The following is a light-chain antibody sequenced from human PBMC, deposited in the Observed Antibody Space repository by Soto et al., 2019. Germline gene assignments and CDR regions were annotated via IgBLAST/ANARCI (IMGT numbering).Light chain of an antibody. CDR1: QSVRIW. J-gene: IGKJ1*01. CDR2: KGS. V-gene: IGKV1-5*03. CDR3: QQDNTFST. Sequence: DIKMTQSPSTLSASVGDRVTITCRASQSVRIWVAWYQQKQGQAPDLLIYKGSTLETGVPSRFTGSGSGTEFTLTISSLQPDDFATYYCQQDNTFSTFGQGTKV.